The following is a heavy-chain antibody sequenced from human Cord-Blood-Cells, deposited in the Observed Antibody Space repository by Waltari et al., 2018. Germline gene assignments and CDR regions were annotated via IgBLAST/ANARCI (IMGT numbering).Heavy chain of an antibody. CDR1: GFTVSSNY. D-gene: IGHD6-13*01. CDR3: ARGPDSRGDS. V-gene: IGHV3-53*02. CDR2: INSGGNK. Sequence: EVQLVETGGGLIQPGGSLRLSCAASGFTVSSNYMSWVRQAPGKGLELISVINSGGNKYRADSVKGRVAIARDNAKNTLYVQKNGLRAEDTAVYYCARGPDSRGDSWGQGTKVTVPS. J-gene: IGHJ3*02.